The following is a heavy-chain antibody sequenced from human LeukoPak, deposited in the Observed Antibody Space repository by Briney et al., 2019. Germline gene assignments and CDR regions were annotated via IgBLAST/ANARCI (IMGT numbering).Heavy chain of an antibody. D-gene: IGHD2-21*02. CDR1: GFTFSSYG. J-gene: IGHJ4*02. CDR3: AKDILAYCGGDCYPFDY. Sequence: PGGSLRLSCAASGFTFSSYGMHWVRQAPGKGLEWVAVISYDGSNKYYADSVKGRFTISRDNSKNTLYLQMNSLRAEDTAVYYCAKDILAYCGGDCYPFDYWGQGTLVTVSS. V-gene: IGHV3-30*18. CDR2: ISYDGSNK.